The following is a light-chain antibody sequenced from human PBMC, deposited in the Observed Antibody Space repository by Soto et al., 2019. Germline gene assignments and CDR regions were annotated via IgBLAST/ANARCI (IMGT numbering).Light chain of an antibody. CDR3: QQYNNWPPIT. Sequence: IVLTQSPGTLSLSPGEGATLFCRASQSVRTKLAWYQQRAGQAPRLLLYGASTRATGIPDRFSGSGSETELTLTISSLHSEYFAAYYCQQYNNWPPITFGQGTRLQI. V-gene: IGKV3-15*01. CDR1: QSVRTK. J-gene: IGKJ5*01. CDR2: GAS.